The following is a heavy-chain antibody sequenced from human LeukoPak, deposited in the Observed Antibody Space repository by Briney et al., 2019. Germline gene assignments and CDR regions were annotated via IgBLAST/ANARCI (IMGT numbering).Heavy chain of an antibody. J-gene: IGHJ4*02. Sequence: SETLSLTCTVSGGSINNYYWSWIRQPPGKGLEWIGYIHYSGSTNYNPSLKSRVTISLDTSKNQFSLKLSSVTAEDTAVYYCARDLPSHYDILTGYGKPQYYFDYWGQGTLVTVSS. D-gene: IGHD3-9*01. CDR3: ARDLPSHYDILTGYGKPQYYFDY. V-gene: IGHV4-59*01. CDR2: IHYSGST. CDR1: GGSINNYY.